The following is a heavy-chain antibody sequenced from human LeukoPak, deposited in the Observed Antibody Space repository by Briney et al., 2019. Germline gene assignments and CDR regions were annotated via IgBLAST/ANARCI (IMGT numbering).Heavy chain of an antibody. CDR1: GYTFTGYY. CDR3: ARNGGMPRRLDY. V-gene: IGHV1-2*02. Sequence: ASVTVSCKASGYTFTGYYIHWVRQAPGQGLEWMGWINPKSGDTNFAQKFQDRVTMTRDTSITTTYMELSRLTSDDTAVYYCARNGGMPRRLDYWGQGTLVTVSS. CDR2: INPKSGDT. D-gene: IGHD3-16*01. J-gene: IGHJ4*02.